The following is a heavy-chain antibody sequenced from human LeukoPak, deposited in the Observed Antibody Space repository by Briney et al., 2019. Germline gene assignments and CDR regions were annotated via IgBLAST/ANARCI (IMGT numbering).Heavy chain of an antibody. Sequence: GGSLRLSCAASGFTFSSYGMHWVRQAPGKGLEWVAFIRYDGSNKYYADSVKGRFTISRDNSKNTLYLQMNSLRAEDTAVYYCARDTPYYYDSSGYSASWGQGTPVTVSS. CDR1: GFTFSSYG. CDR3: ARDTPYYYDSSGYSAS. J-gene: IGHJ5*02. CDR2: IRYDGSNK. D-gene: IGHD3-22*01. V-gene: IGHV3-30*02.